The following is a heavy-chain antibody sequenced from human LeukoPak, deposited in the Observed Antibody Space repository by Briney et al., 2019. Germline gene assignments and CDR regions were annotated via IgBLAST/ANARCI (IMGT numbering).Heavy chain of an antibody. CDR1: GYTFNGNY. V-gene: IGHV1-2*06. CDR2: INPNSGAI. Sequence: GASVKVSCKASGYTFNGNYMHWVRQAPGQGLEWMGRINPNSGAIDYAQNCQGRVTMTKDTSISTAYMELSRLTSDDTAVYYCESLTDYSDSRDYYGSEYFQHWGQGILVTVSS. D-gene: IGHD3-22*01. CDR3: ESLTDYSDSRDYYGSEYFQH. J-gene: IGHJ1*01.